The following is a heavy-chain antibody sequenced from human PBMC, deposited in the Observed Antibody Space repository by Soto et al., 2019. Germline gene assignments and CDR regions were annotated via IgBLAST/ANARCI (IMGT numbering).Heavy chain of an antibody. J-gene: IGHJ4*02. V-gene: IGHV6-1*01. D-gene: IGHD2-15*01. CDR1: GDRVSSNSAA. CDR3: GRTSGWRVDC. CDR2: TYYRTKWYN. Sequence: SQTLSLTCAISGDRVSSNSAAWHWIRQSPSRGLEWLGRTYYRTKWYNDYAVSVRGRIIVSPDTSKNQFSLQLNSVIPEDKAVDECGRTSGWRVDCWGQGSLVTVSS.